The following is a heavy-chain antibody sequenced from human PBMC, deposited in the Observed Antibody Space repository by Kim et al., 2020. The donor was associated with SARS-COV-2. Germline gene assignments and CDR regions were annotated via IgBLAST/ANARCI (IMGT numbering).Heavy chain of an antibody. J-gene: IGHJ2*01. D-gene: IGHD6-13*01. CDR2: ISYDGSNK. Sequence: GGSLRLSCAASGFTFSSYGMHWVRRAPGMGLEWVAVISYDGSNKYYADSVKGRFTISRVNSKNTLYLQMNSLRAEDTAVYYCAKGGSIAAAGHWFGYFDL. CDR3: AKGGSIAAAGHWFGYFDL. CDR1: GFTFSSYG. V-gene: IGHV3-30*18.